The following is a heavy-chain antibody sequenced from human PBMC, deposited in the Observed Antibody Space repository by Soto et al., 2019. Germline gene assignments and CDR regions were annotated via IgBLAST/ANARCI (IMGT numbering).Heavy chain of an antibody. Sequence: QLQLQESGPGLVKPSENLSLTCTVSGGSISSSSYYWGWIRQPPGKGLEWIGSIYYSGSTYYNPSLKSRVTISVDTSKNQFSLKLSSVTAADTAVYYCARTRAVWFDPWGQGTLVTVSS. V-gene: IGHV4-39*01. CDR2: IYYSGST. J-gene: IGHJ5*02. CDR3: ARTRAVWFDP. D-gene: IGHD6-19*01. CDR1: GGSISSSSYY.